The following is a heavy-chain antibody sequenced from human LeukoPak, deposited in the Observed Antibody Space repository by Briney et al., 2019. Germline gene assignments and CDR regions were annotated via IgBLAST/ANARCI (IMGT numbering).Heavy chain of an antibody. V-gene: IGHV1-2*02. J-gene: IGHJ4*02. CDR1: GYTFTGYY. CDR3: ATVYSSSWYGPSN. CDR2: INPNSGGT. D-gene: IGHD6-13*01. Sequence: ASVKVSCKASGYTFTGYYMHWARQAPGQGLEWMGWINPNSGGTNYAQKFQGRVTMTRDTSISTAYMELSRLRSDDTAVYYCATVYSSSWYGPSNWGQGTLVTVSS.